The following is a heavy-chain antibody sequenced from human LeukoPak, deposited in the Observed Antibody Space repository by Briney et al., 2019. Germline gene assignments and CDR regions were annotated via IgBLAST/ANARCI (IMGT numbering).Heavy chain of an antibody. CDR3: ARAENCGGDCYSDY. CDR1: GYTFTSYG. Sequence: GASVKVSCKASGYTFTSYGISWVRQAPGQGLEGMGWISAYNGNTNYAQKLQGRVTMTTDTSTSTAYMELRSLRSDDTAVYYCARAENCGGDCYSDYWGQGTLVTVSS. D-gene: IGHD2-21*02. CDR2: ISAYNGNT. J-gene: IGHJ4*02. V-gene: IGHV1-18*01.